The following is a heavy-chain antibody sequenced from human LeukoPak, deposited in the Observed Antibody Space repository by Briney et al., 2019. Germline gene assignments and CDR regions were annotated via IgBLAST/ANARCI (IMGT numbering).Heavy chain of an antibody. J-gene: IGHJ6*03. CDR3: ARGSIAARWGYYYYYYMDV. V-gene: IGHV1-2*02. Sequence: GASVKVSCKASGYTFTGYYMHWVRQAPGQGLEWMGWINPNSGGTNYAQKFQGRVTMTRDTSISTAYMELSRLRSEDMAVYYCARGSIAARWGYYYYYYMDVWGKGTTATVSS. D-gene: IGHD6-6*01. CDR1: GYTFTGYY. CDR2: INPNSGGT.